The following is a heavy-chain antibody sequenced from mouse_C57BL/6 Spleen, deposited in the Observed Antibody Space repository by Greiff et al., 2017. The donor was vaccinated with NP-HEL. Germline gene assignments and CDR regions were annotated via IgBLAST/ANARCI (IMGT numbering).Heavy chain of an antibody. CDR1: GYTFTSYW. CDR2: IYPGSGST. V-gene: IGHV1-55*01. Sequence: QVQLKQSGAELVKPGASVKMSCKASGYTFTSYWITWVKQRPGQGLEWIGDIYPGSGSTNYNEKFKSKATLTVDTSSSTAYMQLSSLTSEDSAVYYCARGEVLPRLSMDYWGQGTSVTVSS. J-gene: IGHJ4*01. CDR3: ARGEVLPRLSMDY. D-gene: IGHD1-1*02.